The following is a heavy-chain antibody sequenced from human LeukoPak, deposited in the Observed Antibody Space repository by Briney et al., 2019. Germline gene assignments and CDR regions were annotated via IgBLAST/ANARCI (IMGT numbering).Heavy chain of an antibody. J-gene: IGHJ4*02. CDR3: AKGGAVRDY. CDR1: GFTFSSYG. D-gene: IGHD3-16*01. Sequence: PGRSLRLSCAASGFTFSSYGMHWVRQAPGKGLEWVAVISYDGSNKYYADSVKGRFTISRDNSKNTLYLQMNSLRAEDTAVYYCAKGGAVRDYWGQGTLVTVSS. CDR2: ISYDGSNK. V-gene: IGHV3-30*18.